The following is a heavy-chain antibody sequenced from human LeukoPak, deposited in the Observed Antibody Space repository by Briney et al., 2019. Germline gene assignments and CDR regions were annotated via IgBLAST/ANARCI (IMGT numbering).Heavy chain of an antibody. CDR1: GYTFTGYY. D-gene: IGHD6-19*01. J-gene: IGHJ4*02. V-gene: IGHV1-2*06. CDR3: ARGGYSSGWYGGGAI. CDR2: INPNSGGT. Sequence: GASVKVSCKASGYTFTGYYMHWVRQAPGQGLEWMGRINPNSGGTNYAQKFRGRVTMTRDTSISTAYMELSRLRSDDTAVYYCARGGYSSGWYGGGAIWGQGTLVTVSS.